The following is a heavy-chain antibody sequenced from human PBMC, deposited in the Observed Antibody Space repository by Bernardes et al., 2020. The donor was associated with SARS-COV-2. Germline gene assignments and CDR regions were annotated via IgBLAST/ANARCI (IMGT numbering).Heavy chain of an antibody. J-gene: IGHJ5*02. D-gene: IGHD2-21*02. CDR3: ARDWATPVSLVTP. Sequence: GSLRLSCAASGFIFSYYAMHCVPRAPGTLLACVAFFCTSSATTFFAYPLKGRFTVSIDNIKISLYLHMDSLGVEDTAIYYCARDWATPVSLVTPWGQGTQVTVSS. CDR2: FCTSSATT. CDR1: GFIFSYYA. V-gene: IGHV3-21*01.